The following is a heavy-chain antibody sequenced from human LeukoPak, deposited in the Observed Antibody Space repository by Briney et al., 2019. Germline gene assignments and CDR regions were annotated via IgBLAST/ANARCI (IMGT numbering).Heavy chain of an antibody. CDR3: ARVNFLGHGDNWFDP. V-gene: IGHV4-31*03. J-gene: IGHJ5*02. Sequence: SQTLSLTCTVSGGSISSGGYYWSWIRQHPGKGLEWIGYIYYSGSTNYNPSLKSRVTISVDTSKNQFSLKLSSVTAADTAVYYCARVNFLGHGDNWFDPWGQGTLVTVSS. CDR1: GGSISSGGYY. CDR2: IYYSGST. D-gene: IGHD3-3*01.